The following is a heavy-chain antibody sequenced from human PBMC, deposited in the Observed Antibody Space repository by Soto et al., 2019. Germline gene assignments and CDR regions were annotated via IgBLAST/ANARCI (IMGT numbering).Heavy chain of an antibody. CDR3: ARDETYYDFWSGYHWFDP. CDR2: IYYSGST. V-gene: IGHV4-61*01. Sequence: SETLSLTCTVSGGSVSSGSYYWSWIRQPPGKGLEWIGYIYYSGSTNYNPSLKSRVTISVDTSKNQFSLKLSSVTAADTAVYYCARDETYYDFWSGYHWFDPWGQGTLVTVSS. J-gene: IGHJ5*02. D-gene: IGHD3-3*01. CDR1: GGSVSSGSYY.